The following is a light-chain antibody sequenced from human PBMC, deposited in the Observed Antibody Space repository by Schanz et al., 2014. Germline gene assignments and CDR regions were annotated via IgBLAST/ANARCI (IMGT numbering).Light chain of an antibody. CDR2: EVS. Sequence: QSALTQPRSVSGSPGQSVTISCTGTSSDVGGYNYVSWYQLHPGKAPKLMIYEVSKRPSGVPDRFSGSKSGNTASLTISGLQAEDEADYYCSSYTSSSTWVFGGGTKLTVL. J-gene: IGLJ3*02. V-gene: IGLV2-11*01. CDR1: SSDVGGYNY. CDR3: SSYTSSSTWV.